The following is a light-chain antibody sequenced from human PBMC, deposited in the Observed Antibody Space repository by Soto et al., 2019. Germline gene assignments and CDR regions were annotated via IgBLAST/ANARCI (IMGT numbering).Light chain of an antibody. Sequence: DIQMTQSPSTLSASVGDRVTITCRASQTISRWLAWYQQKPGTAPKLLLYDASSLESGFPSRFSGRGSGTEFTLAIYNRQPDEFASHYCQQDESLAGPTFGGGTKVESK. CDR1: QTISRW. CDR2: DAS. J-gene: IGKJ4*02. V-gene: IGKV1-5*01. CDR3: QQDESLAGPT.